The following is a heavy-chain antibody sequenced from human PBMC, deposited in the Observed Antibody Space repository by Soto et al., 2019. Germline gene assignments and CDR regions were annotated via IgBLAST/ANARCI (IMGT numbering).Heavy chain of an antibody. V-gene: IGHV3-21*01. CDR3: ARDGDSGPPGYYYYYYGMDV. CDR2: ISSSSSYI. CDR1: GFTFSSYS. Sequence: EVQLVESGGGLVKPGGSLRLSCAASGFTFSSYSMNGVRQAPGKGLEWVSSISSSSSYIYYADSVKGRFTISRDNAKNSLYLQMNSLRAEDTAVYYCARDGDSGPPGYYYYYYGMDVWGQGTTVTVSS. D-gene: IGHD5-12*01. J-gene: IGHJ6*02.